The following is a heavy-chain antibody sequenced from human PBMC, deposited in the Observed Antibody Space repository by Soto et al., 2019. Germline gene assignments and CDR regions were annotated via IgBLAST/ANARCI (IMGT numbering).Heavy chain of an antibody. CDR1: GDSIISTEVY. CDR2: IFYLGSS. J-gene: IGHJ5*02. Sequence: PSDTLSLTCTVSGDSIISTEVYWAWVRQPPGKGLEWIGSIFYLGSSYYNPSLKSRVTMSVDTSKNQFSLRLRSVTAADTALYFCARHSLALRKNNWFDPWGQGIMVTVSS. CDR3: ARHSLALRKNNWFDP. V-gene: IGHV4-39*01. D-gene: IGHD3-3*02.